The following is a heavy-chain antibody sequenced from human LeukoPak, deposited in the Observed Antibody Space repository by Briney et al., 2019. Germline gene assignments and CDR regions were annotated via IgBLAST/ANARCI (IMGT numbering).Heavy chain of an antibody. Sequence: PSETLSLTCSVSGYSISSGKFWGWVRQSPGKGLEWIGSIYHNGPTNYNPSLKSRVALSIDTSKNQFSLKLSPVTAADTAIYYCTRMDYWGQGILVTVSP. CDR3: TRMDY. V-gene: IGHV4-38-2*02. D-gene: IGHD2-2*03. CDR1: GYSISSGKF. J-gene: IGHJ4*02. CDR2: IYHNGPT.